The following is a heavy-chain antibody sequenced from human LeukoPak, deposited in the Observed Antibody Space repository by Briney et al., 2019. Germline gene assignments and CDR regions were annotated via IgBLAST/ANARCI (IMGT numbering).Heavy chain of an antibody. D-gene: IGHD3-3*01. CDR3: AKGTIFGVVLTYYFDY. V-gene: IGHV3-23*01. Sequence: GGSLRLSCAASGFTFSSYAMSWVRQAPGKGLEWVSAISGSGGSTYYADSVKGRFTISRDNSKNTLYLQMNSLRAEDTAVYYCAKGTIFGVVLTYYFDYWGQGTLVTVSS. J-gene: IGHJ4*02. CDR2: ISGSGGST. CDR1: GFTFSSYA.